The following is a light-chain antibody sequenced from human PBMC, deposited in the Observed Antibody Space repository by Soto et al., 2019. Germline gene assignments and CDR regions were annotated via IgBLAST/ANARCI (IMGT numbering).Light chain of an antibody. CDR1: QSVRSSY. J-gene: IGKJ4*01. CDR2: GAS. Sequence: EIVLTQSPGTLSLSPGERVTLSCRASQSVRSSYFAWYQQKPGQAPSLLIYGASNRATGIADRFSGSGSGTDFTLTISRLEPEDFAVYYCQQYGSSPSFGGGTKVEIK. CDR3: QQYGSSPS. V-gene: IGKV3-20*01.